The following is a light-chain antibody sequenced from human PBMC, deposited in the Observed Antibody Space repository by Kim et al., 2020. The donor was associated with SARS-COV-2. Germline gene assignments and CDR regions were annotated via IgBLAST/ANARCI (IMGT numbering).Light chain of an antibody. Sequence: EIVLTQSPGTLSLSPGERATLSCRASQSVSSSYLAWYQQQPGQAPRLLIYGASSSATGIPDRFSGSGSGTDFTLTISRLEPEDFAVYYCQQYCSSPLTFGGGTKVDIK. CDR1: QSVSSSY. V-gene: IGKV3-20*01. CDR3: QQYCSSPLT. CDR2: GAS. J-gene: IGKJ4*01.